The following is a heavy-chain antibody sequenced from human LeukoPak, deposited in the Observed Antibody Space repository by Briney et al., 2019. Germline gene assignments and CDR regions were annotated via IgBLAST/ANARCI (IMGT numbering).Heavy chain of an antibody. CDR1: GFTFNTYN. V-gene: IGHV3-21*04. J-gene: IGHJ4*02. CDR2: ISSSGSYI. Sequence: PGGSLRLSCAASGFTFNTYNMNWVRQAPGKGLEWVSSISSSGSYIYYADSVRGRFTISRDNAKNSLYLQMNSLRAEDTAVYYCAKDTGVDYYDSSGYYFFGGQGTLVTVSS. D-gene: IGHD3-22*01. CDR3: AKDTGVDYYDSSGYYFF.